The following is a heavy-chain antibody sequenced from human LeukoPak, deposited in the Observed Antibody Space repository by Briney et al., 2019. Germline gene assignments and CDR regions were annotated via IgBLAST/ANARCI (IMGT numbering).Heavy chain of an antibody. D-gene: IGHD1-26*01. CDR3: AKDRGHSGSYFDY. CDR2: ISGSGSNT. V-gene: IGHV3-23*01. CDR1: GFTFSSYA. J-gene: IGHJ4*02. Sequence: PGGSLRLSCAASGFTFSSYAMSWVRQAPGKWLEWVSTISGSGSNTYYADSVKGRFTISRDNSKNTLYLQMNSLRVEDTAVYYCAKDRGHSGSYFDYWGQGTLVTVSS.